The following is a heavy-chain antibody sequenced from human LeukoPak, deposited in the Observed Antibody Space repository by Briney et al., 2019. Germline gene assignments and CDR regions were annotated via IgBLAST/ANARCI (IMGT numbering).Heavy chain of an antibody. CDR1: GFSMSVYW. V-gene: IGHV3-7*01. Sequence: GGSLRLSCEASGFSMSVYWMGWVRQAPGKGLEWVGNIKQDGSERNYVDSVKGRFTISRDNAKKSLYLQMNSLRAEDTAVYYCARDWGAYYHFFDYWGLGTLVTVSS. D-gene: IGHD3-22*01. CDR2: IKQDGSER. CDR3: ARDWGAYYHFFDY. J-gene: IGHJ4*02.